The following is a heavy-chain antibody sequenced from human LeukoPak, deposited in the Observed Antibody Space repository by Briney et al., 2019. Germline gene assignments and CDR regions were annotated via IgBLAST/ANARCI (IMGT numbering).Heavy chain of an antibody. CDR2: ISYDGSNK. CDR1: GFTFSSYA. J-gene: IGHJ4*02. D-gene: IGHD1-26*01. CDR3: ARDRSIVGARPTPSLAY. Sequence: PGGSLRLSCAASGFTFSSYAMHWVRQAPGKGLEWVAVISYDGSNKYYADSVKGRFTISRDNSKNTLYLQMNSLRAEDTAVYYCARDRSIVGARPTPSLAYWGQGTLVTVSS. V-gene: IGHV3-30-3*01.